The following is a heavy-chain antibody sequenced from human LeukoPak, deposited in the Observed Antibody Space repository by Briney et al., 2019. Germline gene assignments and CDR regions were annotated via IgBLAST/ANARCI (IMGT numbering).Heavy chain of an antibody. CDR3: ARSTSFWSGYYVWFDP. V-gene: IGHV4-61*08. J-gene: IGHJ5*02. CDR2: IYYSGST. CDR1: GGSISSSVYY. D-gene: IGHD3-3*01. Sequence: PSETLSLTCTVSGGSISSSVYYWSWIRQPPGKGLEWIGYIYYSGSTNYNPSLKSRVTISVDTSKNQFSLKLSSVTAADTAVYYCARSTSFWSGYYVWFDPWGQGTLVTVSS.